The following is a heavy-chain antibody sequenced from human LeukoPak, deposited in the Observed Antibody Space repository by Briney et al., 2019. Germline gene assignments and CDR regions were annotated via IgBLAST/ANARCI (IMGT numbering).Heavy chain of an antibody. Sequence: PGASLRLSCAASGFTFSSYAMHWVRQAPGKGLEWVAVIWYDGSNKYYADSVKGRFTISRDNSKNTLYLQMNSLRAEDTAVYYCARDPGRYDFWSGYYTPYYYYGMDVWGQGTTVTVSS. CDR1: GFTFSSYA. D-gene: IGHD3-3*01. J-gene: IGHJ6*02. V-gene: IGHV3-33*08. CDR2: IWYDGSNK. CDR3: ARDPGRYDFWSGYYTPYYYYGMDV.